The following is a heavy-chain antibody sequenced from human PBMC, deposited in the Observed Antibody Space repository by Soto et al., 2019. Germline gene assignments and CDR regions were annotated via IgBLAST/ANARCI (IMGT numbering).Heavy chain of an antibody. CDR1: GLNVNINY. Sequence: GGSLRLSCATSGLNVNINYVTWVRQAPGKGLEWVSIIHGGGNKFYSDSVKGRFTISRDTSKNTVYLQMTSLTVDDAAVYYCASGPTLAARLGWNYFDPWGQGTLVTVSS. D-gene: IGHD6-6*01. V-gene: IGHV3-53*01. CDR3: ASGPTLAARLGWNYFDP. J-gene: IGHJ5*02. CDR2: IHGGGNK.